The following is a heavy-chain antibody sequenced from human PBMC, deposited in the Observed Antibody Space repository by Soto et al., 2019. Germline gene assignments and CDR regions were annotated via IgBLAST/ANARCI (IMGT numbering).Heavy chain of an antibody. CDR1: GFTFSSYS. CDR3: ASTTYYDFWSGYPETDY. J-gene: IGHJ4*02. V-gene: IGHV3-21*01. CDR2: ISSSSSYI. D-gene: IGHD3-3*01. Sequence: GGSLRLSCVASGFTFSSYSMNWVRQAPGKGLEWVSSISSSSSYIYYADSVKGRFTISRDNAKNSLYLQMNSLRAEDTAVYYCASTTYYDFWSGYPETDYWGQGTLVTVSS.